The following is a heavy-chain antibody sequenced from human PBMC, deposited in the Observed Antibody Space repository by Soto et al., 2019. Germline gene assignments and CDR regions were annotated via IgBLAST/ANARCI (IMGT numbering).Heavy chain of an antibody. D-gene: IGHD3-22*01. V-gene: IGHV1-69*01. CDR3: ARGSEGYYYDSSGYYPHAFDI. CDR2: IIPIFGTA. Sequence: QVQLVQSGAEVKKPGSSVKVSCKASGGTFTSNAIGWVRQAPGQGLEWMGGIIPIFGTANYAQKFQGRVTITADESTSTAYMELSSLRSEDTAVYYCARGSEGYYYDSSGYYPHAFDIWGQGTMVTVSS. J-gene: IGHJ3*02. CDR1: GGTFTSNA.